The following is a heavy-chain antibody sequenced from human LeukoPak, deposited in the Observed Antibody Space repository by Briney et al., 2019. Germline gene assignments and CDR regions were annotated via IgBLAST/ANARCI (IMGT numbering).Heavy chain of an antibody. J-gene: IGHJ6*02. V-gene: IGHV3-43*01. CDR1: GFTFDDYT. Sequence: GGSLRLSCAASGFTFDDYTMHWVRQAPGKGLEWVSLISWDGGSTYYADSVKGRFTISRDNSKNSLYLQMNSLRTEDTALYYCAKDKGADTAMVYYYGMDVWGQGTTVTVSS. D-gene: IGHD5-18*01. CDR2: ISWDGGST. CDR3: AKDKGADTAMVYYYGMDV.